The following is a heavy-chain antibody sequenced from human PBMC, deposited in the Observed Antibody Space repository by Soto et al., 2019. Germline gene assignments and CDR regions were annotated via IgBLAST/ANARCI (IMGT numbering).Heavy chain of an antibody. CDR3: ARAIPIIMAGPAY. J-gene: IGHJ4*02. CDR2: ISPYNGNA. CDR1: GYTFSNYA. Sequence: ASVKVSCKTSGYTFSNYAISGVRQAPGQGLEWMGWISPYNGNANYTEKFQGRVSMTTDTSTTTAYMELTSLTSDDTAIYYCARAIPIIMAGPAYWGQGTLVTVSS. V-gene: IGHV1-18*04. D-gene: IGHD2-8*01.